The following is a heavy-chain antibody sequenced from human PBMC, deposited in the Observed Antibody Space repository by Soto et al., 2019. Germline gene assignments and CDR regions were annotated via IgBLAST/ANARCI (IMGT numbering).Heavy chain of an antibody. J-gene: IGHJ6*03. D-gene: IGHD6-6*01. CDR2: IYYSGST. CDR1: GCSLSRYY. V-gene: IGHV4-59*08. CDR3: ARHHSSSSFSYMDV. Sequence: SETLSLTCPVSGCSLSRYYWSWVRPPPGKGLEWIGYIYYSGSTNYNPSLKSRVTISVDTSKNQFSLKLSSVTAADTAVYYCARHHSSSSFSYMDVWGKGTTVTVSS.